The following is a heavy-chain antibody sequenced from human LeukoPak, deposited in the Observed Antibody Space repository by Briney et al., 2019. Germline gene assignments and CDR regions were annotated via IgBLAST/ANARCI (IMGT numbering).Heavy chain of an antibody. CDR2: ICASGST. CDR1: IGSIRRYC. J-gene: IGHJ4*02. V-gene: IGHV4-4*07. D-gene: IGHD6-13*01. CDR3: ARGYFQAAGAFDY. Sequence: NPSETLSLTCTVSIGSIRRYCWSCIRQPAGKGLEWIGRICASGSTNYNPSLRSRVTISVDKSKNQISLNLSSVTAADTALYYCARGYFQAAGAFDYWGQGTLVTVSS.